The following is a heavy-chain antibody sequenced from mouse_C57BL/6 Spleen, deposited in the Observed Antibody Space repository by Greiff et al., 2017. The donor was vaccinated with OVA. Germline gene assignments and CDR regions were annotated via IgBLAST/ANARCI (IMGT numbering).Heavy chain of an antibody. J-gene: IGHJ4*01. CDR2: INPYNGDT. D-gene: IGHD1-1*01. CDR3: ARAGGGGSSLYYAMDY. V-gene: IGHV1-20*01. CDR1: GYSFTGYF. Sequence: EVQLQQSGPELVKPGDSVKISCKASGYSFTGYFMNWVMQSHGKSLEWIGRINPYNGDTFYNQKFKGKATLTVDKSSSTAHMELRGLTSEDSAVYYCARAGGGGSSLYYAMDYWGQGTSVTVSS.